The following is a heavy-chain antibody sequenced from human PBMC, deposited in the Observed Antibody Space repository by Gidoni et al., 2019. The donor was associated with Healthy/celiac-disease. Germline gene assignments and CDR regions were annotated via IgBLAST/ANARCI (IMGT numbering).Heavy chain of an antibody. CDR1: GESVPSNSAA. CDR3: AREGGIQLWLRGDAFDI. D-gene: IGHD5-18*01. CDR2: TYHRSKWYN. J-gene: IGHJ3*02. V-gene: IGHV6-1*01. Sequence: QVQLQQSGPGLVKPSQTLSLTCAISGESVPSNSAAWNWIRQSPSRGLEWLGRTYHRSKWYNDYAVSVKSRITINPDTSKNQFSLQLNSVTPEDTAVYYCAREGGIQLWLRGDAFDIWGQGTMVTVSS.